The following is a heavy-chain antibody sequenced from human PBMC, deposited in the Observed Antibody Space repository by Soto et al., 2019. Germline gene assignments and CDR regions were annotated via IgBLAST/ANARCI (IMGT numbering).Heavy chain of an antibody. D-gene: IGHD3-3*01. V-gene: IGHV3-30*18. CDR3: AKDRYDFWSGLMFDP. Sequence: QVQLVESGGGVVQTGRSLRLSCAASGFTFSSYGMHWVRQAPGKGLEWVAVISYDGSNKYYADSVKGRFTISRDNSKNTLYLQMNSLRAEDTAVYYCAKDRYDFWSGLMFDPWGQGTLVTVSS. CDR1: GFTFSSYG. CDR2: ISYDGSNK. J-gene: IGHJ5*02.